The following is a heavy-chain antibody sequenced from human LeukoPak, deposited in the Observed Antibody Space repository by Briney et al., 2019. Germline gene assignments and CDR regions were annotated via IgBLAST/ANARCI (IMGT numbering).Heavy chain of an antibody. D-gene: IGHD1-1*01. V-gene: IGHV3-48*02. CDR3: ARDDTGNSGHFDL. CDR1: GFTFSNYN. CDR2: ISSSSDTV. Sequence: GGSLRLSRAASGFTFSNYNMNWVRQAPGKGLEWVSYISSSSDTVFYPDSVKGRFTISRDNAKNSLYLQMYSLRDDDTAVYYCARDDTGNSGHFDLWGRGTLVTVSS. J-gene: IGHJ2*01.